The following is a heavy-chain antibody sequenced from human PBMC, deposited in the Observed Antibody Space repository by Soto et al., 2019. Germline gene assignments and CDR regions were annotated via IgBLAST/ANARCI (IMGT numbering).Heavy chain of an antibody. Sequence: GGSLRLSCAASGFTFENYAMHWVRQAPGKGLEWVSGISWNSGIIGYADSVKGRFTISRDNTKNSLYLQMNSLRAEDTAFYYCAKDKLYSNYEYYFDNWGRGTQVTVSS. V-gene: IGHV3-9*01. CDR1: GFTFENYA. CDR2: ISWNSGII. CDR3: AKDKLYSNYEYYFDN. D-gene: IGHD4-4*01. J-gene: IGHJ4*02.